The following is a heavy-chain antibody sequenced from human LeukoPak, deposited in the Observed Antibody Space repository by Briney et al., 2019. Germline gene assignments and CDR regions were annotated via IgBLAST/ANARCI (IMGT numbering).Heavy chain of an antibody. CDR1: GFTVSSNY. CDR3: ARGEEWELAFDY. V-gene: IGHV3-53*01. D-gene: IGHD1-26*01. Sequence: QPGGSLRLSCAASGFTVSSNYMSSVRQAPGKGLEWVSVIYSGGSTYYADSVKGRFTLSRDNSKNTLYLQMNSLRAEDTAVYYCARGEEWELAFDYWGQGTLVTVSS. J-gene: IGHJ4*02. CDR2: IYSGGST.